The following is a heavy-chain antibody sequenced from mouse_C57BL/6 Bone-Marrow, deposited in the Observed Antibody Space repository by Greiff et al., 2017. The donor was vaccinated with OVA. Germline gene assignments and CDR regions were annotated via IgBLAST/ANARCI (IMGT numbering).Heavy chain of an antibody. CDR1: GFSLTSYG. V-gene: IGHV2-6*01. D-gene: IGHD2-1*01. CDR3: ASGEVLWYGFAY. CDR2: IWGVGST. Sequence: VKLQESGPGLVAPSQSLSITCTVSGFSLTSYGVDWVRQSPGKGLEWLGVIWGVGSTNYNSALKSRLSISKDNSKSQVFLKMNSLQTDDTAMYYCASGEVLWYGFAYWGQGTLVTVSA. J-gene: IGHJ3*01.